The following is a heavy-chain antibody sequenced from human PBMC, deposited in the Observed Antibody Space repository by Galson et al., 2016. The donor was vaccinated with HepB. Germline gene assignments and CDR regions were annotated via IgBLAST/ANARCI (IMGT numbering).Heavy chain of an antibody. D-gene: IGHD3-9*01. CDR2: VYYNGNT. J-gene: IGHJ2*01. Sequence: SETLSLTCSVSGVSVNSYYWSWIQQPPGRGLEWIGYVYYNGNTNYNPSVKSRVTMSVDMSKSQVSLRLSSVTAADTAVYFCARTNYDILTGYPNWNFDLWGRGALVTVSS. CDR1: GVSVNSYY. V-gene: IGHV4-59*02. CDR3: ARTNYDILTGYPNWNFDL.